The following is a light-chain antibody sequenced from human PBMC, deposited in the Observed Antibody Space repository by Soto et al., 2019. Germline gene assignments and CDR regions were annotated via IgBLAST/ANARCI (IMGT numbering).Light chain of an antibody. J-gene: IGKJ5*01. CDR1: QSVVTY. V-gene: IGKV3-11*01. CDR3: QQRFIWPPIT. CDR2: DTS. Sequence: EIVLTQSPATLSLSPGEAATLSCRASQSVVTYLAWYPQRPGQAPRLLIYDTSNRAAGLPARFSGSGSGTDFTLTISSIEPEDFAVYYCQQRFIWPPITFGQGTRLDIK.